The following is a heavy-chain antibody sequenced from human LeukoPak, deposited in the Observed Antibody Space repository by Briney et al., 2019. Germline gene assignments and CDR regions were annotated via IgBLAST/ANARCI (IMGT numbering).Heavy chain of an antibody. D-gene: IGHD6-13*01. CDR3: ARDMVAAAGTDY. Sequence: GGSLRLSCAASGFTFSDYYMSWIRQAPGKGLEWVSYISSSSSYTNYADSVKGRFTISRDNAKNSLYLQMNSLRAEDTAVYYCARDMVAAAGTDYWGQGTLVTVSS. V-gene: IGHV3-11*06. CDR1: GFTFSDYY. CDR2: ISSSSSYT. J-gene: IGHJ4*02.